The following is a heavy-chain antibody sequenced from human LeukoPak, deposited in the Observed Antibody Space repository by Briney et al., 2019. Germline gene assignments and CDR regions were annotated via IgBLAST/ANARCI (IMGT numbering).Heavy chain of an antibody. CDR2: IKSKTDGGTT. V-gene: IGHV3-15*01. J-gene: IGHJ4*02. CDR3: TTDTDIVATTSPDY. CDR1: GFTFSNAW. Sequence: PGGSLRLSCAASGFTFSNAWMSWVRQAPGKGLEWVGRIKSKTDGGTTDYAAPVKGRFTISRDDSKNALYLQMNSLKTEDTAVYCCTTDTDIVATTSPDYWGQGTLVTVSS. D-gene: IGHD5-12*01.